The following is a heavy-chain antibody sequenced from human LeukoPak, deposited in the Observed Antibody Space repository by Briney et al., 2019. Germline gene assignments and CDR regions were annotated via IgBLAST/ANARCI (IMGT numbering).Heavy chain of an antibody. V-gene: IGHV3-21*01. CDR3: ARSYSSSWYSDY. D-gene: IGHD6-13*01. CDR2: ISSSSSYI. J-gene: IGHJ4*02. Sequence: GGSLRPSCAASGFTFSSYSMNWVRQAPGKGLEWVSSISSSSSYIYYADSVKGRLTISRDNAKNSLYLQMNSLRAEDTAVYYCARSYSSSWYSDYWGQGTLVTVSS. CDR1: GFTFSSYS.